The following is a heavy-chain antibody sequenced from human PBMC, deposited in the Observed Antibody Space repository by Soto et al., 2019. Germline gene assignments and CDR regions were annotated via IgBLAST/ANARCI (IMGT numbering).Heavy chain of an antibody. J-gene: IGHJ6*03. D-gene: IGHD3-10*01. Sequence: EVQLVQSGGGLVQPGGSLRLSCAASEFTFSGRSVHWVRQAPGKGLVWVSGIDKVGTDSTYADSVKGRFTSSRDNAKNTVYLQMNSLRVEDPAVYYCARGCFGPDVWGKGTTVTVSS. CDR3: ARGCFGPDV. V-gene: IGHV3-74*01. CDR2: IDKVGTDS. CDR1: EFTFSGRS.